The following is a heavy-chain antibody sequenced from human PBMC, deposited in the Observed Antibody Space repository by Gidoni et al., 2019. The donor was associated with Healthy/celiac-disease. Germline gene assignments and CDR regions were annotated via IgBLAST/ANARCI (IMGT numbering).Heavy chain of an antibody. CDR1: GFTVSSNY. V-gene: IGHV3-66*01. CDR3: ARDTHYYDSSGYYYYYGMDV. J-gene: IGHJ6*02. Sequence: EVQLVESGGGLVQPGGSLRLPCAASGFTVSSNYMSWVRQAPGKGLGWVSVIYSGGSTYYADSVKGRFTISRDNSKNTLYLQMNSLRAEDTAVYYCARDTHYYDSSGYYYYYGMDVWGQGTTVTVSS. CDR2: IYSGGST. D-gene: IGHD3-22*01.